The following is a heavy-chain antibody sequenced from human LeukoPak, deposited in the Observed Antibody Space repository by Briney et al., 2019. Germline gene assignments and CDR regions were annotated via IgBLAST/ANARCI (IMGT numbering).Heavy chain of an antibody. D-gene: IGHD4-23*01. CDR3: ASIKESYGGNSVPFDY. J-gene: IGHJ4*02. V-gene: IGHV1-2*02. CDR1: GYTFTGYY. CDR2: INPNSGGT. Sequence: ASVKVSCEASGYTFTGYYMHWVRQAPGQGLEWMGWINPNSGGTNYAQKFQGRVTMTRDTSISTAYMELSRLRSDDTAVYYCASIKESYGGNSVPFDYWGQGTLVTVSS.